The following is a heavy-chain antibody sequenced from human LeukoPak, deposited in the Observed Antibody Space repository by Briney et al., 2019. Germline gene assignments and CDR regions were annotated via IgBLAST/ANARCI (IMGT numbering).Heavy chain of an antibody. D-gene: IGHD3-10*01. CDR3: AKNHGSGSYWGGPFDI. Sequence: GGSLRLSCAASGFTFSSYGMHWVRQAPGKGLEWVTFIWYDGSNKYYADSVKGRFTISRDNSKNTLYLRMNSLRAEDTAVYYCAKNHGSGSYWGGPFDIWGQGTMVTVSS. V-gene: IGHV3-30*02. J-gene: IGHJ3*02. CDR2: IWYDGSNK. CDR1: GFTFSSYG.